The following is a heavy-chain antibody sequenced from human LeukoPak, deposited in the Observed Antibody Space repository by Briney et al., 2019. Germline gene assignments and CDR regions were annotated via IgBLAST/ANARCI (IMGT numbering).Heavy chain of an antibody. CDR2: LYTGGDT. CDR3: ARGPGSRGIFDY. Sequence: PGGSLRLSCAVSGFSVSAHYMSWVRQAPGKGLECVSFLYTGGDTSYADSVRGRFSISRDNSKNTVYLQMNGLRAEDTAVYYCARGPGSRGIFDYWGQGTPVTVSS. D-gene: IGHD3-10*01. J-gene: IGHJ4*02. CDR1: GFSVSAHY. V-gene: IGHV3-53*01.